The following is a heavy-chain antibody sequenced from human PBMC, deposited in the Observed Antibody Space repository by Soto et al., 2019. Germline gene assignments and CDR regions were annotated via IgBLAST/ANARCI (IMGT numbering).Heavy chain of an antibody. D-gene: IGHD6-6*01. V-gene: IGHV1-18*04. Sequence: ASVKVSCKASGYTFTSYGISWVRQAPGQGLEWMGWISAYNGNTNYAQKLQGRVTMTTDTSTSTAYMELRSLRSDDTAVYYCARERKAARPRGYYYDYGMDVWGQGTTVTVSS. J-gene: IGHJ6*02. CDR1: GYTFTSYG. CDR2: ISAYNGNT. CDR3: ARERKAARPRGYYYDYGMDV.